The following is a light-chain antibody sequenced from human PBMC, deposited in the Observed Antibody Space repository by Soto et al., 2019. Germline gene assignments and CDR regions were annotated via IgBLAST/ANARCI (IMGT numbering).Light chain of an antibody. CDR3: QQYGRSGT. CDR1: QSVSNNY. CDR2: GAS. V-gene: IGKV3-20*01. Sequence: EIVLTQSPITVSLSQGERAKISCRASQSVSNNYLAWYQQKPGQAPRLLIYGASNRATGIPDRFSGSGSGTDFTLTISRLEPEDFAVYYCQQYGRSGTFGQGTKVDIK. J-gene: IGKJ1*01.